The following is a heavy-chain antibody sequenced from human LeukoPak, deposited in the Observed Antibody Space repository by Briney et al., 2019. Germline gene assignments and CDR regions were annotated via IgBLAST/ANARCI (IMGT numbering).Heavy chain of an antibody. V-gene: IGHV3-7*01. CDR3: ARERPGSASAFDY. D-gene: IGHD6-25*01. J-gene: IGHJ4*02. CDR1: GFTFSTHW. CDR2: IKHDGSEK. Sequence: GGSLRLSCAASGFTFSTHWMSWVRQAPGKGLQWVANIKHDGSEKNYVDSVKGRFTISKDNAKNSLSLQMSSLRVEDTAIYYCARERPGSASAFDYWGQGTLVTVSS.